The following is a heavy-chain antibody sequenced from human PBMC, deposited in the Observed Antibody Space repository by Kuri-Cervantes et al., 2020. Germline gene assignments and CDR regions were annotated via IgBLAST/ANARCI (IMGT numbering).Heavy chain of an antibody. D-gene: IGHD3-22*01. CDR1: GGSFSGYY. CDR3: ARGRTYYYDSSGYYRKEYFQH. J-gene: IGHJ1*01. CDR2: INHSGST. Sequence: SETLSLTCAVYGGSFSGYYWSWIRQPPGKGLEWIGEINHSGSTNYNPSLKSRVTISVDTSKNQFSLKLSSVTAEDTAVYYCARGRTYYYDSSGYYRKEYFQHWGQGTLVTVSS. V-gene: IGHV4-34*01.